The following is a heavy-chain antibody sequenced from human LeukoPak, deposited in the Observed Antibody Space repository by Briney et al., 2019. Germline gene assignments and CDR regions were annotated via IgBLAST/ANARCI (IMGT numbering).Heavy chain of an antibody. CDR2: ISTSGST. V-gene: IGHV4-61*02. Sequence: SETLSLTCTVSGGSITIHTYYWSWIRQPAGKGLEWIGRISTSGSTSYNPSLKSRVSMSIDTSKNQFSLTLSSVTAADTAVYYCARRRSSGWYGVGASMGSPGGRWFDPWGQGTLVTVSS. J-gene: IGHJ5*02. CDR3: ARRRSSGWYGVGASMGSPGGRWFDP. CDR1: GGSITIHTYY. D-gene: IGHD6-19*01.